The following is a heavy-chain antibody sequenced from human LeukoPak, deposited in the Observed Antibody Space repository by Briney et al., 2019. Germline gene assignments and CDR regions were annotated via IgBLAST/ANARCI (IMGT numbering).Heavy chain of an antibody. V-gene: IGHV3-30*03. J-gene: IGHJ4*02. Sequence: GGSLRLSCAASGFTFSSYGMHWVRQAPGKGLEWVAVISYDGSNKYYADSVKGRFTISRDNSKNTLYLQMNSLRAEDTAVYYCARGRDYSNPPPPFDYWGQGTLVTVSS. D-gene: IGHD4-11*01. CDR1: GFTFSSYG. CDR3: ARGRDYSNPPPPFDY. CDR2: ISYDGSNK.